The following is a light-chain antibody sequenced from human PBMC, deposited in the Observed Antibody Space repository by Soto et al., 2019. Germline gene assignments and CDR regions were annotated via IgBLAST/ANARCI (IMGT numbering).Light chain of an antibody. CDR3: QQYVSSSRT. J-gene: IGKJ1*01. CDR2: GAS. CDR1: QSVSSY. V-gene: IGKV3-20*01. Sequence: EIVLTQSPGTLSLSPGERATLSCRASQSVSSYLAWYQQKPGQAPRLLISGASSRATGIPDRFSGSGSGTDFSLTISRREPEDFAVYYCQQYVSSSRTFGQGTKVEIK.